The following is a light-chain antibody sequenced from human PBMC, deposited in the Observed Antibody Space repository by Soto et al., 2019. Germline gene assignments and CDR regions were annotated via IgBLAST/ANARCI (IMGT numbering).Light chain of an antibody. CDR3: TSYTTSSTRF. V-gene: IGLV2-14*01. CDR1: SSDIGRYNF. Sequence: QSVLTQPASVSGSPGQSITISCTGTSSDIGRYNFVSWYQQHPGKAPKLVIYEVRNRPSGVSDRFSGSKSGYTASLTISGLQADDEADYYCTSYTTSSTRFFGTGTKVTVL. CDR2: EVR. J-gene: IGLJ1*01.